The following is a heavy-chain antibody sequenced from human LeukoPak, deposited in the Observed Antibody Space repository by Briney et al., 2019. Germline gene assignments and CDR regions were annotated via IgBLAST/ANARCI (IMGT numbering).Heavy chain of an antibody. Sequence: GGSLRLSCAASEFSVGSNYMTWVRQAPGKGLEWVSAISGSGGSTYYADSVKGRFTISRDNSKNTLYLQMNSLRAEDTAVYYCAKGQAVTPDYWGQGTLVTVSS. CDR3: AKGQAVTPDY. CDR2: ISGSGGST. CDR1: EFSVGSNY. V-gene: IGHV3-23*01. J-gene: IGHJ4*02. D-gene: IGHD4-17*01.